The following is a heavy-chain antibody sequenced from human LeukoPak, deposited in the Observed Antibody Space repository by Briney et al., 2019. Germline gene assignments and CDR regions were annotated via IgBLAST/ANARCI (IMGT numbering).Heavy chain of an antibody. J-gene: IGHJ4*02. CDR2: ISSSGSTI. CDR1: GFTFSDYY. CDR3: ARVGAPGYAYYFDY. D-gene: IGHD5-12*01. V-gene: IGHV3-11*01. Sequence: GGSLRLSCAASGFTFSDYYMGWIRQAPGKGLEWVSYISSSGSTIYYADSVKGRFTISRGNAKNSLYLQMNSLRAEDTAVYYCARVGAPGYAYYFDYWGQGTLVTVSS.